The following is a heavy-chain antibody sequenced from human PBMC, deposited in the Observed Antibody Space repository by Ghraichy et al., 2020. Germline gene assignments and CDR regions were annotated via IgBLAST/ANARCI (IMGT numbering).Heavy chain of an antibody. CDR1: GFSLSTSGMC. V-gene: IGHV2-70*01. Sequence: SGPTLVKPTQTLTLTCTFSGFSLSTSGMCVSWIRQPPGKALEWLALIDWDDDKYYSTSLKTRLTISKDTSKNQVVLTMTNMDPVDTATYYCARTLAGVVGATTCETTDYWGQGTLVTVSS. CDR3: ARTLAGVVGATTCETTDY. J-gene: IGHJ4*02. D-gene: IGHD1-26*01. CDR2: IDWDDDK.